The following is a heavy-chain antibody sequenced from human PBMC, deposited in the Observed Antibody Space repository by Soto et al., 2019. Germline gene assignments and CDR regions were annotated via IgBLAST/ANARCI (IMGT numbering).Heavy chain of an antibody. CDR3: ARGRVFYGSGPYFDY. CDR2: IYYSGST. Sequence: SETLSLTCTVSGGSISSYYWSWIRQPPGKGLEWIGYIYYSGSTNYNPSLKSRVTISVDTSKNQFSLKLSSVTAADTAVYYCARGRVFYGSGPYFDYWGQGTLVTVSS. J-gene: IGHJ4*02. V-gene: IGHV4-59*01. D-gene: IGHD6-19*01. CDR1: GGSISSYY.